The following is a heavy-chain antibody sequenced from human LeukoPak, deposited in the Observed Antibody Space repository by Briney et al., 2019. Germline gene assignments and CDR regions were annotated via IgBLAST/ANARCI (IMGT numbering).Heavy chain of an antibody. CDR1: GFTFSSYS. CDR3: ARVSTVTPRF. CDR2: ISSSSSYI. D-gene: IGHD4-17*01. Sequence: GGSLRRSCAASGFTFSSYSMNWVRQAPGKGLEWVSSISSSSSYIYYADSVKGRFTISRDSAKNSLYLQMNSLRAEDTAVYYCARVSTVTPRFWGQGTLVTVSS. V-gene: IGHV3-21*01. J-gene: IGHJ4*02.